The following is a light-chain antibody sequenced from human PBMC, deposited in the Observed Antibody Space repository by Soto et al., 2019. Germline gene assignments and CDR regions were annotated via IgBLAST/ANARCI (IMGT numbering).Light chain of an antibody. CDR1: QSVRTY. Sequence: DIQMTQSPSSLSASVGDRVTITCRASQSVRTYLNWYQRKPGKAPKVLIYGASALHSGVPARFSGSGSGTDFTLTVSSLQPEDFATYYCQQSFTSPYTFGQGTKLEIK. J-gene: IGKJ2*01. V-gene: IGKV1-39*01. CDR2: GAS. CDR3: QQSFTSPYT.